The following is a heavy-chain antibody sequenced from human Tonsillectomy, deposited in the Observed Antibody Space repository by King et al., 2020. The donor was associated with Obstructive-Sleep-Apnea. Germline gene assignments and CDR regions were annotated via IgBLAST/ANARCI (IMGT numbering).Heavy chain of an antibody. V-gene: IGHV1-69*01. CDR1: GGTFSSYA. CDR3: ASGLESGGEGVHILVPPAARMYYVMDV. CDR2: IIPIFGTT. J-gene: IGHJ6*02. Sequence: HVQLVQSGAEVKKPGSSVKVSCKASGGTFSSYAVSWVRQAPGQGLEWMGGIIPIFGTTNYAQKFQGRVTMTAGESTNTAYMELSSLRSEDTAVYYCASGLESGGEGVHILVPPAARMYYVMDVWGQGTTVTVSS. D-gene: IGHD2-2*01.